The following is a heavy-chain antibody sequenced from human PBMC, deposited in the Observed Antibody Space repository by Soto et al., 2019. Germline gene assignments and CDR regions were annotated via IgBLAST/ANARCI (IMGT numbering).Heavy chain of an antibody. V-gene: IGHV3-33*01. CDR1: GFTFSSYG. Sequence: QVQLVESGGGVVQPGRSLRLSCAASGFTFSSYGMHWVRQAPGKGLEWVAVIWYDGSNKYYADSVKGRFTISRDNSKNSLYLQMNSLTAEDTAVYYCARDMTIGDLFGSCMDVWGQGTTVTVSS. CDR3: ARDMTIGDLFGSCMDV. D-gene: IGHD3-10*01. J-gene: IGHJ6*02. CDR2: IWYDGSNK.